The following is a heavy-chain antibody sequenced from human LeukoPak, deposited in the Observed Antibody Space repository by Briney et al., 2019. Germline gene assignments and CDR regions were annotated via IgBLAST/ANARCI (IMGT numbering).Heavy chain of an antibody. J-gene: IGHJ4*02. D-gene: IGHD3-22*01. CDR1: GFTFSSYA. V-gene: IGHV3-23*01. Sequence: PGGSLRLSCVASGFTFSSYAMSWVRQAPGMGLEWVSGISGSGDSTYYADSVKGRFTISRDNSKNTLYLQMNSLRADDTAVLYCAKGLGSGYYLDYWGQGTLVTVSS. CDR3: AKGLGSGYYLDY. CDR2: ISGSGDST.